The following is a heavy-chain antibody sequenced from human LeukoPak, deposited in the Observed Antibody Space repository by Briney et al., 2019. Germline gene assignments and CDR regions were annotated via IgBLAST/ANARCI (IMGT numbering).Heavy chain of an antibody. V-gene: IGHV3-7*03. J-gene: IGHJ4*02. CDR1: GFAFSSYW. CDR2: IKQDGSEK. Sequence: GGSLRLSCTASGFAFSSYWMSWVRQAPGKGLEWVANIKQDGSEKYYVDSVKGRFTVSRDNAKNSLYLQMNSLRDEDTAVYYCAKDGDNDSIPPFDCWGQGNLVTVSS. CDR3: AKDGDNDSIPPFDC. D-gene: IGHD7-27*01.